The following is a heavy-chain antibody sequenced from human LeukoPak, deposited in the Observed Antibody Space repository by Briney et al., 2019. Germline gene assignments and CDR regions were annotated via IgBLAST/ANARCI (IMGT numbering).Heavy chain of an antibody. V-gene: IGHV3-9*01. D-gene: IGHD6-19*01. CDR3: AIDKIAVASGRGALAF. CDR2: ISWNTGFI. CDR1: GFTFDDYA. J-gene: IGHJ3*01. Sequence: GRSLRLSCAASGFTFDDYAMHWVRQAPGKGLEWVSGISWNTGFIGYADSVKGRFTISRDNAKNSLYLQMNSLRADDTALYYCAIDKIAVASGRGALAFWRQGTMVTVSS.